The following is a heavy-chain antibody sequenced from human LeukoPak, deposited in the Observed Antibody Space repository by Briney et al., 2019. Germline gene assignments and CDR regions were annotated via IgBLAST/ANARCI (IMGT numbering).Heavy chain of an antibody. V-gene: IGHV3-53*01. CDR1: GFTFSSYD. Sequence: PGGSLRLSCAASGFTFSSYDMSWVRQAPGKGLEWVSILYSGGSTYYADSVKGRFTVSRDSSKNTLYLHMNSLRAEDTAVYYCARVGDHYHWYLDVWGRGTLVTASS. CDR3: ARVGDHYHWYLDV. J-gene: IGHJ2*01. D-gene: IGHD3-10*01. CDR2: LYSGGST.